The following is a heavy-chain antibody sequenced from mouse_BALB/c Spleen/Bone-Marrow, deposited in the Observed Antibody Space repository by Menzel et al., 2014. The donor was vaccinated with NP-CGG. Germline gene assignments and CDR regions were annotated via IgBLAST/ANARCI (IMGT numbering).Heavy chain of an antibody. V-gene: IGHV5-12-2*01. CDR2: ISNGGGST. D-gene: IGHD1-2*01. Sequence: EVKLQESGGGLVQPGGSLKLSCAAFGFTFSSYTMSWVRQTPEKRLEWVAYISNGGGSTYYPDTVKGRFTISRDNAKNTLYLQMSSLKSEDTAMYYCARRSAATYYFDYWGQGTTLTVSS. J-gene: IGHJ2*01. CDR1: GFTFSSYT. CDR3: ARRSAATYYFDY.